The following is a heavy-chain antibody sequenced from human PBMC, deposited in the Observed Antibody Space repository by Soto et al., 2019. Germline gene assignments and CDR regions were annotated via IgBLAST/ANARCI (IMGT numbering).Heavy chain of an antibody. CDR2: IYYSGST. J-gene: IGHJ5*02. V-gene: IGHV4-30-4*01. D-gene: IGHD1-26*01. CDR3: ARGAGATRWFDP. CDR1: GDSIISGDYY. Sequence: TLSLTCTVSGDSIISGDYYWSWIRQTPGKGLEWIGYIYYSGSTNYNPSLKSRVTISVDTSKNQFSLKLSSVTAADTAVYYCARGAGATRWFDPWGQGTLVTVSS.